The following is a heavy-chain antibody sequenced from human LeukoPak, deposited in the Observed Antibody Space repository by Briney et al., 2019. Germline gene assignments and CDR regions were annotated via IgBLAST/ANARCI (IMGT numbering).Heavy chain of an antibody. CDR2: INPSGGST. CDR1: GHTFTSYY. CDR3: ARGSLTHDFWSGPTDYYMDV. J-gene: IGHJ6*03. V-gene: IGHV1-46*01. Sequence: ASVKVSCKASGHTFTSYYMHWVRQAPGQGLEWMGIINPSGGSTSYAQKFQGRVTMTRDTSTSTVYMELSSLRSEDTAVYYCARGSLTHDFWSGPTDYYMDVWGKGTTVTVSS. D-gene: IGHD3-3*01.